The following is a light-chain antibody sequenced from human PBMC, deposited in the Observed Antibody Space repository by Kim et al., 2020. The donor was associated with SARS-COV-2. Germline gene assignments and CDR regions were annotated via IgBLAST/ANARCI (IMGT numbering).Light chain of an antibody. J-gene: IGLJ2*01. V-gene: IGLV6-57*01. CDR3: QSYDSGYQI. Sequence: GKTATISCTRSSGNIASNYVQWYQQRPGSSPTTVIYEDDQRPSGVPDRFSGSIDSSSNSASLTISGLRAEYEADYYCQSYDSGYQIFGGGTKLTVL. CDR2: EDD. CDR1: SGNIASNY.